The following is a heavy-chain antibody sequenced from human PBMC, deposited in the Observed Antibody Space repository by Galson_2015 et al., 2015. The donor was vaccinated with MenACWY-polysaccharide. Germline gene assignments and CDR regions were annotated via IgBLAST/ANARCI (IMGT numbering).Heavy chain of an antibody. CDR1: GFSFRSSW. J-gene: IGHJ4*02. V-gene: IGHV3-7*01. Sequence: SLRLSCAASGFSFRSSWMTWVRQVPGKGPEWVANINPDGSKKDYLDSMKGRFTISRDNVKNTLHLQVDSLRVEGTAVYYCARHFDWAFDYRGQGTLVTVSS. CDR2: INPDGSKK. D-gene: IGHD3-9*01. CDR3: ARHFDWAFDY.